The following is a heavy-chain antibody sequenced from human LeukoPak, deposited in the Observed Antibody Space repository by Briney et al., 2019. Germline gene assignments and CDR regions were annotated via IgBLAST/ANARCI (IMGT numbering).Heavy chain of an antibody. V-gene: IGHV1-69*13. CDR2: IIPIFGTA. CDR1: GGTFSSYA. CDR3: AREVDYDILTGYSNDY. J-gene: IGHJ4*02. D-gene: IGHD3-9*01. Sequence: ASVKVSCKASGGTFSSYAISWVRQAPGQGLEWMGGIIPIFGTANYAQKFQGRVTITADESTGTAYMELSSLRSEDTAVYYCAREVDYDILTGYSNDYWGQGTLVTVSS.